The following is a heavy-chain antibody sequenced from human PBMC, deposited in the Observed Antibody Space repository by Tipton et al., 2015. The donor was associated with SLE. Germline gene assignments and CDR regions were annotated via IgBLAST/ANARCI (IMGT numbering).Heavy chain of an antibody. D-gene: IGHD6-13*01. CDR3: AKNRVTCTWFYFDS. CDR1: GFTFDDYA. Sequence: SLRLSCAASGFTFDDYAMHWVRQAPGKGLEWVSLITWDGDNTYYADSVQGRFTISRDNSKNSLYLQMNSLRPDDSAMYYCAKNRVTCTWFYFDSWGQGTLVTVSS. J-gene: IGHJ4*02. V-gene: IGHV3-43D*04. CDR2: ITWDGDNT.